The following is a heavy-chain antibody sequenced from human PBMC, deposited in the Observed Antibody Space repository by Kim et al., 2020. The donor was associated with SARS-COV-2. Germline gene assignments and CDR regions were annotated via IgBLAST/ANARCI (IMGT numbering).Heavy chain of an antibody. V-gene: IGHV4-39*01. CDR1: GGSISSSSYY. CDR2: IYYSGST. Sequence: SETLSLTCTVSGGSISSSSYYWGWIRQPPGKGLEWIGSIYYSGSTYYNPSLKSRVTISVDTSKNQFSLKLSSVTAADTAVYYCARLDLPEQLPFDYWGQGTLVTVSS. D-gene: IGHD6-13*01. J-gene: IGHJ4*02. CDR3: ARLDLPEQLPFDY.